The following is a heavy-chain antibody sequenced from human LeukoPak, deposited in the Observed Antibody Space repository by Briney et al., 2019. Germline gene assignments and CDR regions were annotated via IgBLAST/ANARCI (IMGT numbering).Heavy chain of an antibody. Sequence: PGESLRLSCAASGFTFSSYAMSWVRQAPGKRLDWVSAISGGGGTTYYADSVKGRFTISRDNSKNTLFLQMNSLRAEDTAVYYCAKDSGPYTSGYYGHWGQGTLVTVSS. CDR1: GFTFSSYA. CDR2: ISGGGGTT. D-gene: IGHD3-22*01. V-gene: IGHV3-23*01. CDR3: AKDSGPYTSGYYGH. J-gene: IGHJ4*02.